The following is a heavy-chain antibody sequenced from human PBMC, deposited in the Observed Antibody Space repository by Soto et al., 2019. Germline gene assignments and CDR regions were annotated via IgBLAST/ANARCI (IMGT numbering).Heavy chain of an antibody. CDR1: GFTVTSKY. V-gene: IGHV3-66*01. J-gene: IGHJ6*03. CDR2: IQSGGST. D-gene: IGHD2-15*01. CDR3: ARDDFHCRGVRCSGGSRDV. Sequence: DVQLVESGGGLVQPGGSLTLSWAGAGFTVTSKYMSWVRQAPGKGLELVSLIQSGGSTFYADSVKGRFSIYRDNSINTVYLQMNILRAEDTAVYYCARDDFHCRGVRCSGGSRDVCGKGKTVTVS.